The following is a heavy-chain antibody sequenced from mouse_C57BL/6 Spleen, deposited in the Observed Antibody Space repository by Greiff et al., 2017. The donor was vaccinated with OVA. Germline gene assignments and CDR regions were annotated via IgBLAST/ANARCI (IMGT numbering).Heavy chain of an antibody. D-gene: IGHD4-1*01. V-gene: IGHV5-6*01. CDR1: GFTFSSYG. Sequence: EVQLVESGGDLVKPGGSLKLSCAASGFTFSSYGMSWVRQTPDKRLEWVATISSGGSYTYYPDSVKGRFTISRDNAKNTLYLQMSSLKSEDTAMYYCARHNGDEDWYFDVWGTGTTVTVSS. CDR3: ARHNGDEDWYFDV. J-gene: IGHJ1*03. CDR2: ISSGGSYT.